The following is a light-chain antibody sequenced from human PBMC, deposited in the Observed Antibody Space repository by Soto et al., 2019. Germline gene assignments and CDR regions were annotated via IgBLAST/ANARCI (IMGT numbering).Light chain of an antibody. CDR1: HDIRNY. CDR3: QQYDKFLLT. J-gene: IGKJ4*01. Sequence: DIQMTQSPSSLSASVGDRVTITCQASHDIRNYLNWYQPKPGKAPKLLIYDASNLQTGVPSRFSGSGSGTQFTFTISSLQPEYIGTYYCQQYDKFLLTFGGGTKVEIK. CDR2: DAS. V-gene: IGKV1-33*01.